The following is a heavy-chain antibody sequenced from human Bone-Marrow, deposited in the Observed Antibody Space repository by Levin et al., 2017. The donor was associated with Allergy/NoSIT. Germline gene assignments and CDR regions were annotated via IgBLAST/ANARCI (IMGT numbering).Heavy chain of an antibody. Sequence: PGESLKISCAASGFTFSNFGMHWVRQAPGKGLEWVAVISDDGSNKYYADSVEGRFTISRDNSKNTLYLEVNSLRAEDTAVYYCAKGGGSVARQADYWGQGTLVTVSS. J-gene: IGHJ4*02. CDR1: GFTFSNFG. D-gene: IGHD5-12*01. CDR2: ISDDGSNK. V-gene: IGHV3-30*18. CDR3: AKGGGSVARQADY.